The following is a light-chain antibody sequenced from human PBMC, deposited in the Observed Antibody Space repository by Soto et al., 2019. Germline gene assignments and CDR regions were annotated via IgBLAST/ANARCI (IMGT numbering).Light chain of an antibody. CDR2: GAS. Sequence: EIVLTQSPATLSLSPGEKATLSCGASQSVGRDYLAWYHQKPGLAPRLPIHGASIRATGIPDRFSGSGSGTDFTLIINRLEPEDFAVYFCQQYASSPLTFGGGTEVEIK. J-gene: IGKJ4*01. CDR3: QQYASSPLT. CDR1: QSVGRDY. V-gene: IGKV3D-20*01.